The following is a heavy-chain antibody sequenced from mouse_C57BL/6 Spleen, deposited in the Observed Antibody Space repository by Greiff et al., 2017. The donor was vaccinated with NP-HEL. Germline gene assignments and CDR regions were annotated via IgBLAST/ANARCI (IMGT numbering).Heavy chain of an antibody. D-gene: IGHD2-14*01. Sequence: VQLQQSGPELVKPGASVKLSCKASGYTFTSYDINWVKQRPGQGLEWIGWIYPRDGSTTYNEKFKGKATLTVDTSSRTAYMELHSLTSEDSAVYFCASGDRDYWGQGTTLTVSS. CDR3: ASGDRDY. CDR1: GYTFTSYD. CDR2: IYPRDGST. J-gene: IGHJ2*01. V-gene: IGHV1-85*01.